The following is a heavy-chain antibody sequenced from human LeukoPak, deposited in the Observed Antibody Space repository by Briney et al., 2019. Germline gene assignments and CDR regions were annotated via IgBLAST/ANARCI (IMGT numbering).Heavy chain of an antibody. D-gene: IGHD6-13*01. CDR1: GYSISSGYY. CDR2: IYHSGST. J-gene: IGHJ1*01. V-gene: IGHV4-38-2*02. Sequence: PSETLSLTCTVSGYSISSGYYWGWIRQPPGKGLEWIGSIYHSGSTYYNPSLKSRVTISVDTSKNQFSLKLSSVTAADTAVYYCARQEQQLVTRGVFQHWGQGTLVTVSS. CDR3: ARQEQQLVTRGVFQH.